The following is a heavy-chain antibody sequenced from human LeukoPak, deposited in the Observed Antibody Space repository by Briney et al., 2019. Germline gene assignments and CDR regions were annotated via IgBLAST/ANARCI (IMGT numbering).Heavy chain of an antibody. CDR1: GFTFSSYW. D-gene: IGHD5/OR15-5a*01. CDR3: ARDHGSTRGWVRDY. CDR2: IDQNGSEK. Sequence: GGSLRLSCAASGFTFSSYWMSWVRQAPGKGLEWVANIDQNGSEKNYVGSVKGRFTISRDNAKNSLFLQMNSLRAEDTAVYYCARDHGSTRGWVRDYWGQGTLVTVSS. J-gene: IGHJ4*02. V-gene: IGHV3-7*01.